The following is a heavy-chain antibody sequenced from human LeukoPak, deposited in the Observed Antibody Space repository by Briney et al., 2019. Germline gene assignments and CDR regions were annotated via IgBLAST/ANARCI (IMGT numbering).Heavy chain of an antibody. CDR1: GDSISSGSYY. CDR3: ARYGKNTKTFDP. Sequence: SETLSLTCTVSGDSISSGSYYWGWIRQPRGRGLEWIGIIYHSGTTYYNPSLKSRVTISVDTSKNQFSLKLSSVTAADTAVYYCARYGKNTKTFDPWGQGTLVTVSS. CDR2: IYHSGTT. V-gene: IGHV4-39*01. J-gene: IGHJ5*02. D-gene: IGHD2-8*01.